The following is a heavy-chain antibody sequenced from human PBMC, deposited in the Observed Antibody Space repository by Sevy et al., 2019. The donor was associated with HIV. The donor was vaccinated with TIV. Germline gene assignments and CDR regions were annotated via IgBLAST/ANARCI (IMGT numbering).Heavy chain of an antibody. CDR3: ARDFRYCSGGSCYRPDAFDI. J-gene: IGHJ3*02. Sequence: GGSLRLSCAASGFIFSSYSMNWVRQAPGKGLEWVSSISSSSSYIYYADSVKGRFTISRDNAKNSLYLQMNSLRAEDTAVYYCARDFRYCSGGSCYRPDAFDIWGQGTMVTVSS. D-gene: IGHD2-15*01. V-gene: IGHV3-21*01. CDR2: ISSSSSYI. CDR1: GFIFSSYS.